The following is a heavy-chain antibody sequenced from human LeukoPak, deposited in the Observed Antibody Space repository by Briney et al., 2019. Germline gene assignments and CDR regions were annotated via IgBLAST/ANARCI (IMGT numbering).Heavy chain of an antibody. D-gene: IGHD3-22*01. V-gene: IGHV3-48*03. CDR3: ARSRLNDY. CDR1: GFTFSSNE. Sequence: GRSLRLSCAASGFTFSSNEMNWVRQAPGKGLEWVSYISSSGSIIHYADSLRGRFTISRDNAKNSLYLQMNSLRAEDTAVYYCARSRLNDYWGQGTLVTVSS. CDR2: ISSSGSII. J-gene: IGHJ4*02.